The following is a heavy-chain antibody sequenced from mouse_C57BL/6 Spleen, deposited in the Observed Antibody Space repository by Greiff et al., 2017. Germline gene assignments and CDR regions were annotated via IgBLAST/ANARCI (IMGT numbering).Heavy chain of an antibody. J-gene: IGHJ3*01. CDR2: ISDGGSYT. V-gene: IGHV5-4*01. D-gene: IGHD2-2*01. CDR1: GFTFRSYA. Sequence: EVKVEASGGGLVKPGGSLKLSCAASGFTFRSYAMSWVRQTPEKRLEWVATISDGGSYTYYPDNVKGRFTISRDNAKNNLYLQMSHLKSEDTAMYYCARDQGVTTAWFAYWGQGTLVTVSA. CDR3: ARDQGVTTAWFAY.